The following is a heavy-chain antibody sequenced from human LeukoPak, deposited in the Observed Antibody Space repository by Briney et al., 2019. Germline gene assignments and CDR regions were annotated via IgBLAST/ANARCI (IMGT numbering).Heavy chain of an antibody. CDR3: AREDYGGSYFDY. V-gene: IGHV1-69*04. D-gene: IGHD4-23*01. Sequence: ASVKVSCKASGGTFSSYTIRWVRQAPGQGLEWMGRIIPILGIANYAQKFQGRVTITADKSTSTAYMELSSLRSEDTAVYYCAREDYGGSYFDYWGQGTLVTVSS. J-gene: IGHJ4*02. CDR1: GGTFSSYT. CDR2: IIPILGIA.